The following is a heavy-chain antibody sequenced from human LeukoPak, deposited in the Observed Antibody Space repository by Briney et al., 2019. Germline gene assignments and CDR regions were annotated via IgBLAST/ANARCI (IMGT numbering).Heavy chain of an antibody. D-gene: IGHD3-10*01. CDR2: IYSGGST. CDR3: ARDWEYGSGTYYNVAY. CDR1: GFTVSSNY. J-gene: IGHJ4*02. Sequence: GGSLRLSCAASGFTVSSNYMSWVRQAPGKGLEWVSVIYSGGSTYYADSVKGRFTISRDNSKNTLHLQMNSLRGEDTAVYYCARDWEYGSGTYYNVAYWGQGTLVTVSS. V-gene: IGHV3-66*01.